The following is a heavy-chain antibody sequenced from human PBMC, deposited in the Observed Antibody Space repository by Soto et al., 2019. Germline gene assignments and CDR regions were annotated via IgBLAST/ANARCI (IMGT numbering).Heavy chain of an antibody. V-gene: IGHV3-30*18. CDR1: GFTFSNYA. J-gene: IGHJ4*02. Sequence: GGSLRLSCAASGFTFSNYAMHWVRQAPGKGLEWVALTSYDGNNEYYTDSVKGRFTISRDNSKNRLFLQMNSPRLEDTAVYYCAKDKGVFNWATSYFDYWGQGALVTVSS. D-gene: IGHD1-1*01. CDR3: AKDKGVFNWATSYFDY. CDR2: TSYDGNNE.